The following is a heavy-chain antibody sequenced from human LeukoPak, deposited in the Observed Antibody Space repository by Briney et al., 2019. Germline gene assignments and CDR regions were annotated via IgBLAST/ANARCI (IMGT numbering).Heavy chain of an antibody. V-gene: IGHV3-7*01. D-gene: IGHD3-3*01. CDR1: GFTFSSYW. J-gene: IGHJ5*02. CDR3: AREVGLRFLEWLSSNWFDP. CDR2: IKQDGSEK. Sequence: GGSLRLSCAASGFTFSSYWMSWVRQAPGKGLEWVANIKQDGSEKYYVDSVKGRFTISRDNAKNSLYLQMNSLRAEDTAVYYCAREVGLRFLEWLSSNWFDPWGQGTLVTVSS.